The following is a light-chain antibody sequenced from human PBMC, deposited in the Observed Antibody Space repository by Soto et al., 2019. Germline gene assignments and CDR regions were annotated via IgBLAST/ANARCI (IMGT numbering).Light chain of an antibody. Sequence: EIVMTQSPATLSVSPGERATLSCRASQSVSSNLAWYQQKPGQAPRLLIYGASTRATGIPARFSGSGSGTEFTLTISSLQSEDFAVYYCQQDNNWPPGGTFSHGTKVEIE. V-gene: IGKV3-15*01. J-gene: IGKJ1*01. CDR1: QSVSSN. CDR2: GAS. CDR3: QQDNNWPPGGT.